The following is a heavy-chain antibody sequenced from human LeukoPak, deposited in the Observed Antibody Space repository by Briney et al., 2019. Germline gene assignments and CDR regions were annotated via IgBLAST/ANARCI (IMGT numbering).Heavy chain of an antibody. J-gene: IGHJ4*02. V-gene: IGHV3-7*01. CDR3: ARAGWDSSGYYHYFDY. D-gene: IGHD3-22*01. Sequence: GGSLRLSCAASGFTCSSYWMSWVRQDPGKGLEWVANIKQDGSEKYYVDSVKGRFTISRDNAKNSLYLQMNSLRAEDTAVYYCARAGWDSSGYYHYFDYWGQGTLVTVSS. CDR1: GFTCSSYW. CDR2: IKQDGSEK.